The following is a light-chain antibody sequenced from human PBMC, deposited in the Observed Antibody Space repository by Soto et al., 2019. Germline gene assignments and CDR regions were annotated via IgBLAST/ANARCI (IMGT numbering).Light chain of an antibody. J-gene: IGKJ4*01. CDR1: QGISSY. CDR3: QQLTSYPWLT. V-gene: IGKV1-9*01. Sequence: IQLTQSPSSLSASVGDRVTITCRASQGISSYLAWYQQKPGKAPKLLIYAASTLQSGVPSRFSGSGSGTDFTLTISSLQPEDFATYYCQQLTSYPWLTFGGGTKVDIK. CDR2: AAS.